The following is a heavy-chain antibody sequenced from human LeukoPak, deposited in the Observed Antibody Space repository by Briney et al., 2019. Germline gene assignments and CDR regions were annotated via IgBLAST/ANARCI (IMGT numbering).Heavy chain of an antibody. CDR1: RYTFTSYG. V-gene: IGHV1-18*01. CDR3: ARSVVGYFDY. Sequence: ASVKVSSKASRYTFTSYGISWVRQAPGEGLEWMGWISAYNGNTNYAQKLQGRVTMTTDTSTSTAYMELRSLRSDDTAVYYSARSVVGYFDYWGQGTLVTVSS. J-gene: IGHJ4*02. CDR2: ISAYNGNT. D-gene: IGHD2-2*01.